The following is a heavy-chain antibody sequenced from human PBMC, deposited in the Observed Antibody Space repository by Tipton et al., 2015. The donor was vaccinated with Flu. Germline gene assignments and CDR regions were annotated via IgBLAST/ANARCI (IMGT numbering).Heavy chain of an antibody. CDR3: ARGGSSGWHNYYYMDV. J-gene: IGHJ6*03. D-gene: IGHD2-21*01. V-gene: IGHV1-8*01. CDR1: GYTFTSYG. Sequence: QSGAEVKKPGASVKVSCKASGYTFTSYGINWVRQATGQGLEWMGWMNPNSGNTGYAQKFQGRVTMTRNTSISTAYMELSSLRSEDTAVYYCARGGSSGWHNYYYMDVWGKGTTVTVSS. CDR2: MNPNSGNT.